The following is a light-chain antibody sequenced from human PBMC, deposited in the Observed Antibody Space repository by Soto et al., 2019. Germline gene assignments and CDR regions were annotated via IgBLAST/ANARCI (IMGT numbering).Light chain of an antibody. V-gene: IGKV3-20*01. CDR1: QSVSSSF. CDR3: QQYGSSPHT. Sequence: EIVLTQSPGTLSLSPGERGAVSCRASQSVSSSFLAWYQQKPGQTPRLLIYDASGRATGIPDRFSGSGSGTDFTLTISRLETEDFAVYYCQQYGSSPHTFGQGTKLEIK. CDR2: DAS. J-gene: IGKJ2*01.